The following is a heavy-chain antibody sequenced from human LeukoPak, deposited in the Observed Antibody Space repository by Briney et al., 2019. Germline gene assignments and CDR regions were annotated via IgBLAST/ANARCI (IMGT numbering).Heavy chain of an antibody. J-gene: IGHJ4*02. CDR1: GFTFSNAW. CDR2: IKTKTEGGTT. Sequence: GGSLRLSCAASGFTFSNAWMSWVRQAPGTGLEWVGRIKTKTEGGTTDYTAPVNGRFTISRDDSENTLYLQMNGLKTEDTAVYYCTTDGDYWGQGTLVTVSS. CDR3: TTDGDY. V-gene: IGHV3-15*01.